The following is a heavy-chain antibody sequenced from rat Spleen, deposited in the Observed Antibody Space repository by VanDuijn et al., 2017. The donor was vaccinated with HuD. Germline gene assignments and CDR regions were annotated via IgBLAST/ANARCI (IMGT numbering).Heavy chain of an antibody. Sequence: EVQLVETGGGLVQPGRSLKLSCVASGFTFSSYWIYWIRQAPGKGLEWVSSINTDYGSTYYPDSVQGRFTITRDNAESTLYLQMENVRSEDKATNYYARSSGLYGSGYSYYLEYWGQGVMVTVAS. CDR1: GFTFSSYW. J-gene: IGHJ2*01. D-gene: IGHD4-3*01. CDR2: INTDYGST. V-gene: IGHV5-58*01. CDR3: ARSSGLYGSGYSYYLEY.